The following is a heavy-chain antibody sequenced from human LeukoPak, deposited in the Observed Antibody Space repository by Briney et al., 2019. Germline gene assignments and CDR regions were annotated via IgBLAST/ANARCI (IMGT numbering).Heavy chain of an antibody. CDR1: GYAFSVYY. D-gene: IGHD3-10*01. J-gene: IGHJ4*02. V-gene: IGHV1-2*02. CDR2: INPNSGGT. CDR3: ARGAWWFGDSGTFDY. Sequence: GASVKVSCKASGYAFSVYYMHWVRQAPGQGLEWMGWINPNSGGTNYAQKFQGRVTMTRDTSISTAYMELSRLRSGDTAVYYCARGAWWFGDSGTFDYWGQGTLVTVSS.